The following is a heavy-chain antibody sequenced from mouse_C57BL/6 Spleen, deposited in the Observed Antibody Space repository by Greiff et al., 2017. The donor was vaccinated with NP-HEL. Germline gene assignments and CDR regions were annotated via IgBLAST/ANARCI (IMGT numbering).Heavy chain of an antibody. CDR2: INPSSGYT. CDR1: GYTFTSYW. Sequence: QVQLQQSGAELVKPGASVKLSCKASGYTFTSYWMHWVNQRPGQGLEWIGYINPSSGYTKYNQKFKDKATLTADKSSSTAYMQLSSLTSEDSAVYYCARDDEGFAYWGQGTLVTVSA. CDR3: ARDDEGFAY. J-gene: IGHJ3*01. V-gene: IGHV1-7*01. D-gene: IGHD2-12*01.